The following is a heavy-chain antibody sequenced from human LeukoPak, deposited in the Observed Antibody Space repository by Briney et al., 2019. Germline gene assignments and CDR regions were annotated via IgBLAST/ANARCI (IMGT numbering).Heavy chain of an antibody. CDR1: GYPFTDYY. CDR2: INPNSGGT. D-gene: IGHD3-3*02. Sequence: ASVKVSCKASGYPFTDYYMHWVRQAPGQGLEWMGLINPNSGGTNYAQNFQGRVTMTRETSITTAYMELSRLRSDDTAVYYCARDAAQTPPLGFWGQGTLVTVSS. J-gene: IGHJ4*02. CDR3: ARDAAQTPPLGF. V-gene: IGHV1-2*02.